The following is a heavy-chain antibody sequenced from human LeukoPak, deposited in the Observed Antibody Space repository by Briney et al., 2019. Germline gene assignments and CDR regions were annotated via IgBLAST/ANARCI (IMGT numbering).Heavy chain of an antibody. CDR1: GGSISSYY. D-gene: IGHD2-21*02. Sequence: SETLSLTCTASGGSISSYYWSWIRQPPGKGLEWIGYIYYSGSTNYNPSLKSRVTISVDTSKNQFSLKLSSVTAADTAVYYCARRRGVTVDYWGQGTLVTVSS. CDR2: IYYSGST. V-gene: IGHV4-59*01. J-gene: IGHJ4*02. CDR3: ARRRGVTVDY.